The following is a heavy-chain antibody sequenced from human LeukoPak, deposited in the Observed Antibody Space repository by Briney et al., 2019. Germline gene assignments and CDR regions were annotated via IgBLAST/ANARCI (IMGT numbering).Heavy chain of an antibody. CDR3: ARTRSGSQVLDY. D-gene: IGHD1-26*01. J-gene: IGHJ4*02. CDR1: GGSISSYYW. V-gene: IGHV2-70*11. CDR2: IDWDDDK. Sequence: TLSLTCTVSGGSISSYYWSWIRQPPGKALEWLARIDWDDDKYYSTSLKTRLTISKDTSKNQVVLTMTNMDPVDTATYYCARTRSGSQVLDYWGQGTLVTVSS.